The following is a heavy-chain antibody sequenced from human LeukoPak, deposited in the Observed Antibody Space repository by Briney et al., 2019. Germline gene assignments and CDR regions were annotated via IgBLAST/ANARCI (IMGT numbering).Heavy chain of an antibody. Sequence: PSETLSLTCAVYGGSFSGYYWSWIPQPPGKGLEWIGEINHSGSTNYNPSLKSRVTISVDTSKNQFSLKLSSVTATDTAVYYCARESSRAFDIWGQGTMVTVSS. CDR1: GGSFSGYY. CDR3: ARESSRAFDI. V-gene: IGHV4-34*01. J-gene: IGHJ3*02. CDR2: INHSGST.